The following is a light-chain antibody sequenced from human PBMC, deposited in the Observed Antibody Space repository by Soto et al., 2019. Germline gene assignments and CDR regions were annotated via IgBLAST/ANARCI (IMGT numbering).Light chain of an antibody. CDR3: QQLNSYPRT. V-gene: IGKV1-9*01. CDR1: QGISSY. CDR2: AAS. J-gene: IGKJ1*01. Sequence: IPLTPSPSSLSASVGDRVTITCRASQGISSYLAWYQQKPGKAPKLLIYAASTLQSGVPSRFSGSGSGTDFTLTISSLQPEDFATYYCQQLNSYPRTFGQGTKVEIK.